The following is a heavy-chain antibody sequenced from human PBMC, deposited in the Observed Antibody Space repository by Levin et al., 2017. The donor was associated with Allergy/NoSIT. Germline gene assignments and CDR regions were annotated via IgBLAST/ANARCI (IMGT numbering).Heavy chain of an antibody. J-gene: IGHJ4*02. CDR3: AKEGCSGGSCYWGPLDY. D-gene: IGHD2-15*01. CDR1: GFSFSSYA. Sequence: SCAASGFSFSSYAMSWVRQAPGKGLEWVSAISGSGGGGTYYADSVKGRFTISRDNSKNTLYLQMHSLRAEDTAIYYCAKEGCSGGSCYWGPLDYWGQGTLVTVSS. CDR2: ISGSGGGGT. V-gene: IGHV3-23*01.